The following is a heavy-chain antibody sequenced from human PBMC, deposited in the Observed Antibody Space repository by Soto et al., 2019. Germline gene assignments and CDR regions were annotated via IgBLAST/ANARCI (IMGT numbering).Heavy chain of an antibody. CDR3: ARREEVATIRDAFDI. V-gene: IGHV1-69*02. J-gene: IGHJ3*02. D-gene: IGHD5-12*01. CDR1: GGTFSSYT. CDR2: IIPILGIA. Sequence: QVQLVQSGAEVKKPGSSVKVSCKASGGTFSSYTISWVRQAPGQGLEWMGRIIPILGIANYAQKFQGRVTITADKSTSTAYMELSSLRSEDTAVYYCARREEVATIRDAFDIWGQGTMVTVSS.